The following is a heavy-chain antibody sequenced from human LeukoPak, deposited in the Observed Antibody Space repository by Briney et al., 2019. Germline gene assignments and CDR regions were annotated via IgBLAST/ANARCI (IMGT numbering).Heavy chain of an antibody. V-gene: IGHV1-3*01. CDR3: ARPGIAVAGCAFDI. Sequence: ASVKVSCKASGYTFTSYAMRWVRQAPGQRLEWMGWINAGNGNTKYSQKFQGRVTITRDTSASTAYMELSSLRSEDTAVYYCARPGIAVAGCAFDIWGQGTMVTVSS. D-gene: IGHD6-19*01. CDR1: GYTFTSYA. J-gene: IGHJ3*02. CDR2: INAGNGNT.